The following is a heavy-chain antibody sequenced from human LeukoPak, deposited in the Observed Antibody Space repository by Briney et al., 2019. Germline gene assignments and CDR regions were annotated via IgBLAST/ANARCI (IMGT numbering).Heavy chain of an antibody. J-gene: IGHJ5*02. D-gene: IGHD1-26*01. CDR1: GFTFSSYG. CDR2: ISSSGSTI. CDR3: ARAGSGRSPDWFDP. Sequence: GGTLRLSCAASGFTFSSYGMSWVRQAPGKGLEWVSYISSSGSTIYYADSVKGRFTISRDNAKNSLYLQMNSLRAEDTAVYYCARAGSGRSPDWFDPWGQGTLVTVSS. V-gene: IGHV3-48*04.